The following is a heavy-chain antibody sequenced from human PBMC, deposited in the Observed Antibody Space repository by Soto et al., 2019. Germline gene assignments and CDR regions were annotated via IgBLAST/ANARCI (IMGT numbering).Heavy chain of an antibody. J-gene: IGHJ4*02. CDR2: ISGSGGHS. CDR3: AKDCRRMAVAGSAFDS. CDR1: GFTFNDYA. Sequence: LRLSCAASGFTFNDYAMAWVRQAPGKGLEWVSSISGSGGHSSYADSVRGRFTISRDNVNSILSLDMSDLSAEDTAVYYCAKDCRRMAVAGSAFDSWGQGTLVTVSS. V-gene: IGHV3-23*01. D-gene: IGHD6-19*01.